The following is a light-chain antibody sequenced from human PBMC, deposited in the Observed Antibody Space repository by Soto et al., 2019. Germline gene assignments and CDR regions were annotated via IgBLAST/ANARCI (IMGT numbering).Light chain of an antibody. V-gene: IGLV2-14*01. J-gene: IGLJ1*01. Sequence: QSVLTQPASVSGSPGQSITISCTGTSSDVSAYNYVSWYQQHSGKAPKLMIYEVSNRPSGVSNRFSGSKSGDTASLTISGLQAEDEAIYYCSSYTSSSTYVFGTGTKPPS. CDR1: SSDVSAYNY. CDR2: EVS. CDR3: SSYTSSSTYV.